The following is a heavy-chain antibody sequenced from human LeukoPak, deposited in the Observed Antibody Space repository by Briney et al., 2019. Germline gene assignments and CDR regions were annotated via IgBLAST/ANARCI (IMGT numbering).Heavy chain of an antibody. CDR2: IYYSGST. Sequence: SETLSLTCTVSGGSISSGDYYWSWIRQPPGKGLEWIGYIYYSGSTNYNPSLKSRVTISVDTSKNQFSLKLSSVTAADTAVYYCARHPAISAAALYYFDYWGQGTLVTVSS. V-gene: IGHV4-30-4*01. D-gene: IGHD6-13*01. J-gene: IGHJ4*02. CDR1: GGSISSGDYY. CDR3: ARHPAISAAALYYFDY.